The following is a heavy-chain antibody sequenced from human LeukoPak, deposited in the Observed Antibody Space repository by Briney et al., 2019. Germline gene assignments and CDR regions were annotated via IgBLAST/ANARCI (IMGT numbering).Heavy chain of an antibody. Sequence: ASVKVSCKASGYTFTSYYMHWVRQAPGQGLEWMGIINPSGGSTSYAQKFQGRVTMTRDMSTSTVYMELSSLRSEDTAVYYCARGVVVVAAHLEYFQHWGQGTLVTVSS. J-gene: IGHJ1*01. CDR3: ARGVVVVAAHLEYFQH. CDR1: GYTFTSYY. D-gene: IGHD2-15*01. V-gene: IGHV1-46*01. CDR2: INPSGGST.